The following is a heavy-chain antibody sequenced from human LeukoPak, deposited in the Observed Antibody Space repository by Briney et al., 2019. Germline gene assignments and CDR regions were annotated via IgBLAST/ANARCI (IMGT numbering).Heavy chain of an antibody. J-gene: IGHJ4*02. D-gene: IGHD3-22*01. V-gene: IGHV3-30*02. CDR2: IRYDGSNK. Sequence: AGGSLRLSCAASGFTFSSYGMHWVRQAPGKGLEWVAFIRYDGSNKYYADSVKGRFTISRDNSKNTVYLQMNSLRTEDTAVYYCAKTMSPYYYDSSGFWGQGTLVTVSS. CDR3: AKTMSPYYYDSSGF. CDR1: GFTFSSYG.